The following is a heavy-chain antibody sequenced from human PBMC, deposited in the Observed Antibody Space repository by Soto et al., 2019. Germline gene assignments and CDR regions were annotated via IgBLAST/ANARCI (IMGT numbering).Heavy chain of an antibody. J-gene: IGHJ4*02. Sequence: QLQLQESGPGLVKPSETLSLTCAVSGGSISGSRYYWGWIRQTPGEGLEWIGSIYYSGNTYYNPSLKRRIAMSVDTSQERFSLKLSSVTAADAGVYYCARHFSTTSAFDSWGQGTLVNVSS. CDR1: GGSISGSRYY. CDR3: ARHFSTTSAFDS. CDR2: IYYSGNT. V-gene: IGHV4-39*01. D-gene: IGHD6-13*01.